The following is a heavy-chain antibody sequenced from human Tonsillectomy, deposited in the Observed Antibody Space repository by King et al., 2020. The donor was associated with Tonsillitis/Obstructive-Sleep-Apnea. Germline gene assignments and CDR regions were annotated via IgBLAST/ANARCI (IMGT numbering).Heavy chain of an antibody. CDR2: ISSGGSTM. J-gene: IGHJ4*02. D-gene: IGHD1-26*01. V-gene: IGHV3-48*03. CDR3: ARCAVVGATPYVDY. Sequence: VQLVESGGGLVQPGGSLRLSCAASGFTFTNDEMNWVRQAPGKGLEWVSYISSGGSTMYYADSVKGRFTISRDNGKNSLYLQMNSLRAEDTAVYYCARCAVVGATPYVDYWGQGALVTVSS. CDR1: GFTFTNDE.